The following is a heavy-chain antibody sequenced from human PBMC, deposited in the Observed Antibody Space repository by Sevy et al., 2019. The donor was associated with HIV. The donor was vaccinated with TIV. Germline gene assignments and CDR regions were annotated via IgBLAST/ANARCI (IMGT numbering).Heavy chain of an antibody. CDR3: ARVGGYDYWDWFDP. J-gene: IGHJ5*02. Sequence: GGSLRLSCAASGFTFSSYWMSWVRQAPGKGLEWVANIKQDGSENYYVDSVKGRFTISRDNAKNSLYLQMNSLRAEDTAVYYCARVGGYDYWDWFDPWCQGTLVTVSS. V-gene: IGHV3-7*01. CDR1: GFTFSSYW. D-gene: IGHD5-12*01. CDR2: IKQDGSEN.